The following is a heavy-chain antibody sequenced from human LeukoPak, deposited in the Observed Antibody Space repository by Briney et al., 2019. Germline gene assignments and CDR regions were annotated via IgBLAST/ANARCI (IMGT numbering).Heavy chain of an antibody. D-gene: IGHD4-23*01. V-gene: IGHV1-69*13. CDR2: IIPIFGTA. Sequence: GASVQVSCKASGGTFSSYAISWVRQAPGQGLEWMGGIIPIFGTANYAQKFQGRVTITADESTSTAYMELSSLRSEDTAVYYCARKEGGNSNPFDYWGQGTLVTVSS. CDR3: ARKEGGNSNPFDY. CDR1: GGTFSSYA. J-gene: IGHJ4*02.